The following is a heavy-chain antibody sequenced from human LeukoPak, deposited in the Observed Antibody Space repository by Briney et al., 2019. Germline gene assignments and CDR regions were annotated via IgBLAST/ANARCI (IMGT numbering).Heavy chain of an antibody. D-gene: IGHD6-6*01. Sequence: GGSLRLSCAASGFTFSSYAVNWVHQAPGKGLEWVSAISGGGDFIYYAESVKGRFTISRDNSKSTGYLQMNSLRAEDTAIYYCAKVDGSSSSRARFAYWGPGTLVTVSS. V-gene: IGHV3-23*01. J-gene: IGHJ4*02. CDR1: GFTFSSYA. CDR2: ISGGGDFI. CDR3: AKVDGSSSSRARFAY.